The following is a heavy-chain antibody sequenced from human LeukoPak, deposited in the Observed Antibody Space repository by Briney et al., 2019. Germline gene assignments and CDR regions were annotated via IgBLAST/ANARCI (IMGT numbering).Heavy chain of an antibody. Sequence: GGSLRLSCAASGFTFSSYATHWVRQAPGKGLEWVAVISYDGSNKYYADSVKGRFTISRDNSKNTLYLQMNSLRAEDTAVYYCARGHDYGDYEGAFDIWGQGTMVTVSS. CDR1: GFTFSSYA. V-gene: IGHV3-30*04. D-gene: IGHD4-17*01. CDR3: ARGHDYGDYEGAFDI. J-gene: IGHJ3*02. CDR2: ISYDGSNK.